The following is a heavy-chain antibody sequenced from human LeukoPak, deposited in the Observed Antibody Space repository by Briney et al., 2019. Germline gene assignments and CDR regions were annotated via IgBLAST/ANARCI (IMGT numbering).Heavy chain of an antibody. Sequence: ASVKVSCKASVYTFTSYGITWVRQAPGQGLEWMGWISAYNGNTNYAQKVQGRVTMTTDTSTSTAYMELRSLRSDDTAVYYCARVSHYYGSEIEYWGQGTLVTVSS. CDR1: VYTFTSYG. D-gene: IGHD3-10*01. J-gene: IGHJ4*02. CDR2: ISAYNGNT. V-gene: IGHV1-18*01. CDR3: ARVSHYYGSEIEY.